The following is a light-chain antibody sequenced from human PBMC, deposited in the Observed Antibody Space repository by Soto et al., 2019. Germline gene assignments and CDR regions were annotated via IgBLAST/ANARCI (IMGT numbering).Light chain of an antibody. CDR1: KXDIGVYDF. CDR3: SSYAGSNNFV. J-gene: IGLJ1*01. CDR2: EVV. V-gene: IGLV2-8*01. Sequence: QSVLTQPPSASGSPGQSVTISCTGTKXDIGVYDFVSWYQHHPGKAPRLIIYEVVQRPSGVPDRFSGSKSGNTASLTVSGLQAADEADYYCSSYAGSNNFVFGTGTKVTVL.